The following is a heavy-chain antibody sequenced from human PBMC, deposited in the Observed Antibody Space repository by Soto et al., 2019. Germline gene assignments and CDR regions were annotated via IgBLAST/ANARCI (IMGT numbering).Heavy chain of an antibody. CDR3: ARDTNSGYHGIEH. Sequence: QVHLVQSGAEVEKPGASVKVSCKASGYTFINYGITWVRQAPGQGLEWMGWVAAYNGNTNYAQKLQGRVTMTTDTSTSTAYMELRSLRSDDTAVYYCARDTNSGYHGIEHWGQGTLVTVSS. J-gene: IGHJ1*01. V-gene: IGHV1-18*01. D-gene: IGHD3-22*01. CDR1: GYTFINYG. CDR2: VAAYNGNT.